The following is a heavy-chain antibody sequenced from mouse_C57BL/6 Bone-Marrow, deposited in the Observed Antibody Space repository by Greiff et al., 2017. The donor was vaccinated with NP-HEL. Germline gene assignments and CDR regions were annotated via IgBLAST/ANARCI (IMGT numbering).Heavy chain of an antibody. Sequence: VQLQQSGAELVKPGASVKLSCTASGFTITDYYMHWVKQRPEQGLEWIGRIDPEDGETKYAPKFQGKATITADTSSNTAYLQLSSLTSEDTAVYYCARPANWAYYARDYWGQGTSVTVSS. J-gene: IGHJ4*01. CDR2: IDPEDGET. CDR3: ARPANWAYYARDY. V-gene: IGHV14-2*01. CDR1: GFTITDYY. D-gene: IGHD4-1*01.